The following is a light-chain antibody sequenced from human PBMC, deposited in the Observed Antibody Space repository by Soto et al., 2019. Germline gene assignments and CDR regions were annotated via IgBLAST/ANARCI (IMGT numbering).Light chain of an antibody. CDR3: AAWDDILNGYV. V-gene: IGLV1-44*01. J-gene: IGLJ1*01. CDR2: SNN. Sequence: QSVLTQPPSASGTPGQRVTISCSGSSSNIGSNTVNWYQQLPGTAPKLLIYSNNQRPSGVPDRFSGSKSGTSASLAISGLQSEVEADYYCAAWDDILNGYVFGTGTKLTVL. CDR1: SSNIGSNT.